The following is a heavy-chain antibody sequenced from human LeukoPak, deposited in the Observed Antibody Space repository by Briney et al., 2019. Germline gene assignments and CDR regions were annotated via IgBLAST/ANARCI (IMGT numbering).Heavy chain of an antibody. CDR3: ARARSGWYLGQFDY. CDR1: GFTFSSYA. J-gene: IGHJ4*02. D-gene: IGHD6-19*01. V-gene: IGHV3-30*04. CDR2: ISYDGSNK. Sequence: GGSLRLSCVVSGFTFSSYAMHWVRQAPGKGLEWVAVISYDGSNKYYADSVKGRFTISRDNSKNTLYLQMNSLRAEDTAVYYCARARSGWYLGQFDYWGQGTLVTVSS.